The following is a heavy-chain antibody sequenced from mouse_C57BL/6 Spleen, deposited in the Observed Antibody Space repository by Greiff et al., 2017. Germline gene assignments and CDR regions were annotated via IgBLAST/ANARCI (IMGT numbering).Heavy chain of an antibody. CDR1: GYTFTSYG. Sequence: QVQLQQSGAELARPGASVKLSCKASGYTFTSYGISWVKQRTGQGLEWIGEIYPRSGNTYYNEKFKGKATLTADKSSSTAYMQLRSLTSEDSAVXVGAGGEPCYSNLSYGYFDVWGTGTTVTVSS. V-gene: IGHV1-81*01. J-gene: IGHJ1*03. CDR3: AGGEPCYSNLSYGYFDV. D-gene: IGHD2-5*01. CDR2: IYPRSGNT.